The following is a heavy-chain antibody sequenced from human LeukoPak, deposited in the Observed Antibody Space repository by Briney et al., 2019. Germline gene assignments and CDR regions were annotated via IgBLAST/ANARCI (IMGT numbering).Heavy chain of an antibody. D-gene: IGHD3-22*01. J-gene: IGHJ4*02. V-gene: IGHV3-30*04. CDR2: ISYDGSNK. Sequence: GGSLRLSCAASGFTFSSYAMHWVRQAPGKGLEWVAVISYDGSNKYYADSVKGRFTISRDNSKNTLYLQMNSLRAEDTAVYYCARSQGYYDSSGHLDYWGQGTLVTVSS. CDR3: ARSQGYYDSSGHLDY. CDR1: GFTFSSYA.